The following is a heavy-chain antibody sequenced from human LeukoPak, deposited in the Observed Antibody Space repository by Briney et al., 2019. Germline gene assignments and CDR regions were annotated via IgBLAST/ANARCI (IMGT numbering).Heavy chain of an antibody. CDR1: GGTFSSYA. D-gene: IGHD6-19*01. J-gene: IGHJ6*03. V-gene: IGHV1-69*05. CDR2: IIPIFGTA. Sequence: SVKVSCKASGGTFSSYAISWVRQAPGQGLEWMGRIIPIFGTANYAQKFQGRVTITTDESTSTAYMELSSLRSEDTAVYYCARAPIAVAGSRSYYYYYMDVWGKGTTVTVSS. CDR3: ARAPIAVAGSRSYYYYYMDV.